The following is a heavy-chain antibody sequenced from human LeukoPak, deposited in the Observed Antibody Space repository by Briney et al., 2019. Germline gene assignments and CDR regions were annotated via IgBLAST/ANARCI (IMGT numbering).Heavy chain of an antibody. CDR2: IYYSGST. D-gene: IGHD3-22*01. V-gene: IGHV4-59*01. J-gene: IGHJ3*02. Sequence: PSETLSLTCTVSGGSISSYYWSWIRQPPGKGLEWIGYIYYSGSTNYNPSLKSRVTISVDTSKNQFSLRLSSVTAADTAVYYCARAGCYYDSSGYNYDAFDIWGQGTMVTVSS. CDR3: ARAGCYYDSSGYNYDAFDI. CDR1: GGSISSYY.